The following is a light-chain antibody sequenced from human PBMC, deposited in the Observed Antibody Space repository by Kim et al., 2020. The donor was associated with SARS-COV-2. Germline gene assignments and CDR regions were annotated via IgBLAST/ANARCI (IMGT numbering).Light chain of an antibody. CDR1: KLGDKY. V-gene: IGLV3-1*01. J-gene: IGLJ1*01. CDR3: QAWDSSIYV. Sequence: SYELTQPPSGSVSPGQTASITCSGDKLGDKYASWYQQKPGQSPVVVIFRDNRRPSGIPERFSGSNSGNTATLTISGTQAMDEADYYCQAWDSSIYVFGTGTKVTDL. CDR2: RDN.